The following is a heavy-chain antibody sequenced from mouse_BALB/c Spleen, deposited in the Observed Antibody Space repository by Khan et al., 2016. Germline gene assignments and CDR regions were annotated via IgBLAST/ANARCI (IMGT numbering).Heavy chain of an antibody. CDR1: GFNIKDTY. V-gene: IGHV14-3*02. D-gene: IGHD2-2*01. CDR3: ARSGYDLYYYAMDY. Sequence: VQLKQSGAELVKPGASVKVSCTASGFNIKDTYMHWVKQWPEQGLEWIGRIDPANGDSEYDPKFQGRATITADTSSNTAYLQLSTLTSEDTAVYYCARSGYDLYYYAMDYWGQGTSVTVSS. J-gene: IGHJ4*01. CDR2: IDPANGDS.